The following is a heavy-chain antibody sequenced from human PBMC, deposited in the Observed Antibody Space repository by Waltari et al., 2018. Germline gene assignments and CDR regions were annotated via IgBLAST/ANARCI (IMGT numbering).Heavy chain of an antibody. V-gene: IGHV3-7*01. CDR2: IKQDGSEK. CDR1: GFTFSSYW. Sequence: EVQLVESGGGLVQPGGSLRLSCAASGFTFSSYWMSWVRQAPGKGLEWVANIKQDGSEKYYVDSVKGRFTISRDNAKNSLYQMNSLRAEDTAEYYCARDDSNYYYYYMDVWGKGTTVTVSS. J-gene: IGHJ6*03. CDR3: ARDDSNYYYYYMDV.